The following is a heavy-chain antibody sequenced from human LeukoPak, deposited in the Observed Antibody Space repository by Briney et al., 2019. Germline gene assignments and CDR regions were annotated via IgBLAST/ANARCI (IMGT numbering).Heavy chain of an antibody. J-gene: IGHJ6*03. CDR1: GGSISSHY. D-gene: IGHD3-3*01. CDR3: ARAGGDFWSGYYYYMDV. Sequence: PSETLSLTCTVSGGSISSHYWSWIRQPPGKGLEWIGYIYYSGSTNYNPSLKSRVTISVDTSKNQFSPKLSSVTTADTAVYYCARAGGDFWSGYYYYMDVWGKGTTVTVSS. CDR2: IYYSGST. V-gene: IGHV4-59*11.